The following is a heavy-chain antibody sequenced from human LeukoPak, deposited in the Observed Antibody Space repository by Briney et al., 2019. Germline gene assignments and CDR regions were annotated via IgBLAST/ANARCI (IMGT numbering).Heavy chain of an antibody. J-gene: IGHJ4*02. V-gene: IGHV3-15*01. CDR3: TTGAPMIVVVNLDY. Sequence: GGSLRLSCAASGFTFSNAWMSWVRQAPGKGLEWVGRIKSKTDGGTTDYAAPVKGRFTISRDDSKHTPYLQMNSLKTEDTAVYYCTTGAPMIVVVNLDYWGQGTLVTVSS. CDR1: GFTFSNAW. D-gene: IGHD3-22*01. CDR2: IKSKTDGGTT.